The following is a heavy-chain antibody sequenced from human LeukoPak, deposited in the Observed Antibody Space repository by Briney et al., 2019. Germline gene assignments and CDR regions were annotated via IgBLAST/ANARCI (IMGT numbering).Heavy chain of an antibody. D-gene: IGHD1-26*01. Sequence: ASVKVSCKASGGTFSSYAISWVRQAPGQGLEWMGGIIPIFGTANYAQKFQGRVTITADESTSTAYMELSSLRSEDTAVYYCARGPPNSGSYYWFDPWGQGTLVTVSS. CDR3: ARGPPNSGSYYWFDP. V-gene: IGHV1-69*13. CDR2: IIPIFGTA. J-gene: IGHJ5*02. CDR1: GGTFSSYA.